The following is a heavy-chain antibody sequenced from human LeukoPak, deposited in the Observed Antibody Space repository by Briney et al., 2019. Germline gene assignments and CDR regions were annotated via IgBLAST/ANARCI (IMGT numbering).Heavy chain of an antibody. D-gene: IGHD3-9*01. CDR3: ARGVPDLRYFDWPTGAFDI. Sequence: SETLSLTCAVSGYSISSGYYWGWIRQPPGKGLEWIGSIYHSGSTYYNPSLKSRVTISVDTSKNQFSLKLSSVTAADTAVYYCARGVPDLRYFDWPTGAFDIWGQGTLVTVSS. J-gene: IGHJ3*02. V-gene: IGHV4-38-2*01. CDR1: GYSISSGYY. CDR2: IYHSGST.